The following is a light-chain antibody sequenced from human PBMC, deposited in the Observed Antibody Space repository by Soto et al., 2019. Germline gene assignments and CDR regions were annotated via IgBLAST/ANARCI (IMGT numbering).Light chain of an antibody. CDR3: QHGRT. V-gene: IGKV1-5*03. Sequence: DIQMTQSPSTLSASVGDRVTITCRASQSISSWLAWYQQKPGKAPKLLIYKASSLESGVPSRFSGSGSGTAFPLTISSLQHDDFATCYCQHGRTFGQGTKVDIK. J-gene: IGKJ1*01. CDR2: KAS. CDR1: QSISSW.